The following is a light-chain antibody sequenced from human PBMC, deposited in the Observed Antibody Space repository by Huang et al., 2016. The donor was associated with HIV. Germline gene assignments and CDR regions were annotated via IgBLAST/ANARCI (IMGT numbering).Light chain of an antibody. CDR1: QSVTSND. Sequence: EIVLTQSPGTLSLSPGERATLSCRASQSVTSNDLSWYQQKPGQAPRLLIYGASRATGIPDRFSGSGSGTNFTLSISRLEPEDFAVYYCQQFGSSHFTFGPGTKVD. V-gene: IGKV3-20*01. CDR2: GAS. J-gene: IGKJ3*01. CDR3: QQFGSSHFT.